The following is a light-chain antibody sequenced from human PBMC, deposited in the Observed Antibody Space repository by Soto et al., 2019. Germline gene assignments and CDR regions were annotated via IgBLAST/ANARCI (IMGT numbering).Light chain of an antibody. CDR3: QQRSNWPPIT. CDR1: ETVATN. J-gene: IGKJ5*01. V-gene: IGKV3-15*01. Sequence: VMTQSPATLSVSPGERATLSCWASETVATNLAWYQQKPGQAPRLLISGASTRAAGISDRFRGSGSGTEFTLTISSLQSEDFAVYYCQQRSNWPPITFGQGTRLEIK. CDR2: GAS.